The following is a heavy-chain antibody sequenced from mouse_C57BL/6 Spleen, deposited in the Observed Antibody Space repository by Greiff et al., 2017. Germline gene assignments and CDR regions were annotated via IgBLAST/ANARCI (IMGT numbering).Heavy chain of an antibody. CDR1: GFTFSSYA. D-gene: IGHD2-12*01. CDR3: ARDHDGNFDY. CDR2: ISDGGSYT. J-gene: IGHJ2*01. Sequence: EVKLVESGGGLVKPGGSLKLSCAASGFTFSSYAMSWVRQTPEKRLEWVATISDGGSYTYYPDNVKGRFTISRDNAKNNLYLQMSHLKSEDTAMYYCARDHDGNFDYWGQGTTLTVSS. V-gene: IGHV5-4*01.